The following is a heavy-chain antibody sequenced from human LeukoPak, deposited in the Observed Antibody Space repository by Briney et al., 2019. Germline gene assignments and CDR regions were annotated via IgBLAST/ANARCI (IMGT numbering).Heavy chain of an antibody. J-gene: IGHJ4*02. Sequence: SETLSLTCAVYGGSFSGYYWSWIRQPPGKGLEWIGEINHSGSTNYNPSLKSRVTISVDTSKNHFSLKLSSVTAADTAVYYCARVRATGASDYWGQGTLVTVSS. V-gene: IGHV4-34*01. CDR3: ARVRATGASDY. CDR2: INHSGST. CDR1: GGSFSGYY. D-gene: IGHD5-12*01.